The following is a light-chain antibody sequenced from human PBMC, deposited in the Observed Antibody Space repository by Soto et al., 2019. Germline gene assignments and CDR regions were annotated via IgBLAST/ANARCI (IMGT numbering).Light chain of an antibody. J-gene: IGKJ5*01. Sequence: DIQMTQSPCTLSASVGDRVTITCRASQSISTWLAWYQQKPGTAPKLLIHKASTLESGVPSRFSGSRSGTEFTLTVSSLQPDDFATYYCQQYNDSFPYTFGQGTRLEIK. V-gene: IGKV1-5*03. CDR3: QQYNDSFPYT. CDR2: KAS. CDR1: QSISTW.